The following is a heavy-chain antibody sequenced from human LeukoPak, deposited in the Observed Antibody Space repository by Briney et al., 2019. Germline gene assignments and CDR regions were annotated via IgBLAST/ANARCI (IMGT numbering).Heavy chain of an antibody. Sequence: GGSLRLSCAASGFTVSSNYMSWVRQAPGRGLEWVSVIYSGGSTYYADSVKGRFTISRDNSKNTLYLQMNSLRAEDTAVYYCARGSGYNPFDYWGRGTLVTVSS. J-gene: IGHJ4*02. D-gene: IGHD5-24*01. CDR3: ARGSGYNPFDY. V-gene: IGHV3-53*01. CDR2: IYSGGST. CDR1: GFTVSSNY.